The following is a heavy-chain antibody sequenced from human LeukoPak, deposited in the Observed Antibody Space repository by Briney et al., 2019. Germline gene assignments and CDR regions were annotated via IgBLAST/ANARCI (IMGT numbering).Heavy chain of an antibody. Sequence: SETLSLTCTVSGGSVSSGSYYWSWIRQPPGKGLEWIRYIYYSGSTNYNPSLKSRVTISVDTSKNQFSLKLSSVTAADTAVYYCARVRSTVTTSYFDYWGQGTLVTVSS. CDR2: IYYSGST. CDR1: GGSVSSGSYY. V-gene: IGHV4-61*01. J-gene: IGHJ4*02. CDR3: ARVRSTVTTSYFDY. D-gene: IGHD4-17*01.